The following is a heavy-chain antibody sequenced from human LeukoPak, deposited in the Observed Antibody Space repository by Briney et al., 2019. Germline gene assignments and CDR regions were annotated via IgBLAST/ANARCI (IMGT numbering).Heavy chain of an antibody. V-gene: IGHV3-23*01. CDR2: ISGSDYST. J-gene: IGHJ4*02. CDR1: GFTFSNFG. D-gene: IGHD2-15*01. CDR3: AKQGCSGGSCYFDY. Sequence: GGSLRLSCGASGFTFSNFGMSWVRQAPGKGLEWVSGISGSDYSTYYADSVKGRFTISRDNSKNTLYLQMNSLRAEDTAVYNCAKQGCSGGSCYFDYWGQGTLVTVSS.